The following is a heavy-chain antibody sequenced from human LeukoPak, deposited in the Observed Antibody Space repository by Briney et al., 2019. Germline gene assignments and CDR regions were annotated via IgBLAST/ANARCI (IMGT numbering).Heavy chain of an antibody. CDR2: ISGSGGST. V-gene: IGHV3-23*01. CDR3: AELPRSNYYYGMDV. Sequence: GGSLRLSCAASGFTFSSYAMSWVRQAPGKGLEWVSAISGSGGSTYYADSVKGRFTISRDNSKNTLYLQMNSLRAEDTAVYYCAELPRSNYYYGMDVWGQGTTVTVSS. J-gene: IGHJ6*02. CDR1: GFTFSSYA.